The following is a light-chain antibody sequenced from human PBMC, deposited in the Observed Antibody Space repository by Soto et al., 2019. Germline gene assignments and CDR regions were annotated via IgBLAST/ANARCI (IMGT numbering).Light chain of an antibody. V-gene: IGKV3-20*01. Sequence: EIVLTQSPGTLSLSPGERATLSCRASQSVSRSYLAWYQQKPGQAPRLLIYGASSRATGIPDRFSGSGSGTDFTLTISRLEPEDFAVYYCQHYGSSLTLGGGTKVDIK. CDR3: QHYGSSLT. CDR1: QSVSRSY. CDR2: GAS. J-gene: IGKJ4*01.